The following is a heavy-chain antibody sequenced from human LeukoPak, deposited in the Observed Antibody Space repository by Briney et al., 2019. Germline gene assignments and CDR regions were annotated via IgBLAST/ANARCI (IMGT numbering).Heavy chain of an antibody. CDR1: GGSISTYS. CDR2: IYYSGNT. V-gene: IGHV4-59*01. CDR3: ARVRLVGYDILTGYYSFDT. Sequence: PSETLSLTCTVSGGSISTYSWSWIRQPPGKGLACIGYIYYSGNTNYNPSLKSRVTISVDTSKNQFSLKLSSVTAAYTAVYYCARVRLVGYDILTGYYSFDTCGQGTLVTVSS. J-gene: IGHJ4*02. D-gene: IGHD3-9*01.